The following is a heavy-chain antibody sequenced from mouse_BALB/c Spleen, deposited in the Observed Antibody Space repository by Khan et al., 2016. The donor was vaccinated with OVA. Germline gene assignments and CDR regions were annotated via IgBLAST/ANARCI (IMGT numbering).Heavy chain of an antibody. CDR3: ARGANYWYFDV. Sequence: QIQLVQSGPELTKPGETVKISCKASGYTFTNYGMNWVKQAPGKGLKWMGWINTYTGEPTYTDDFKGRFAFSLETSARTAYLPINNLKNEDMATEFCARGANYWYFDVWGAGTTVTVSS. J-gene: IGHJ1*01. V-gene: IGHV9-1*02. CDR2: INTYTGEP. CDR1: GYTFTNYG.